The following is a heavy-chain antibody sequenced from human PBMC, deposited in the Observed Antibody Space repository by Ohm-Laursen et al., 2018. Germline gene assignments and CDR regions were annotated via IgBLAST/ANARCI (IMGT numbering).Heavy chain of an antibody. CDR1: GFTFADYA. Sequence: SLRLSCAASGFTFADYAMYWVRQAPGKGLEWVSGISWNSASIGYADSVRGRFTISRDKFKNTLDLQMHGLRVEDTAVYYCARDEEYRDFYYYGMDVWGQGTTVIVSS. CDR3: ARDEEYRDFYYYGMDV. CDR2: ISWNSASI. V-gene: IGHV3-9*01. J-gene: IGHJ6*02. D-gene: IGHD5-18*01.